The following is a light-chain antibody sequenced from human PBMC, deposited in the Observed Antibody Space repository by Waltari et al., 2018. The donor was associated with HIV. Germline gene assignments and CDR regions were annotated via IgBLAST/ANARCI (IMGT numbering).Light chain of an antibody. Sequence: QSALTQPRPVSGSPGQSVTIPCTGTRGAAGWYDYFSWYQQQPGTAPKLMIYGITKRPSGVPDRFSGSKSGNTASLTISGLQAEDEADYYCCSYTGTHTSVVFGGGTKLTVL. CDR2: GIT. V-gene: IGLV2-11*02. CDR1: RGAAGWYDY. CDR3: CSYTGTHTSVV. J-gene: IGLJ2*01.